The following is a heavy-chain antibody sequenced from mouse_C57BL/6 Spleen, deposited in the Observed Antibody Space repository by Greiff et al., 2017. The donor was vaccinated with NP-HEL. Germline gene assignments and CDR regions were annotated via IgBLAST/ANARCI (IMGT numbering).Heavy chain of an antibody. J-gene: IGHJ2*01. CDR2: ISSGSSTI. V-gene: IGHV5-17*01. D-gene: IGHD1-1*01. CDR3: ARGDYYGSSYEEGFDY. Sequence: EVQLVESGGGLVKPGGSLKLSCAASGFTFSDYGMHWVRQAPEKGLEWVAYISSGSSTIYYADTVKGRFTISRDNAKNTLFLQMTSLRSEDTAMYYCARGDYYGSSYEEGFDYWGQGTTLTVSS. CDR1: GFTFSDYG.